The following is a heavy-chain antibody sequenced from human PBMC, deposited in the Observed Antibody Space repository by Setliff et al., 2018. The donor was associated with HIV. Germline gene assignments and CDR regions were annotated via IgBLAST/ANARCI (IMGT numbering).Heavy chain of an antibody. CDR1: GYSISSGYY. V-gene: IGHV4-38-2*01. CDR3: ARGVPLLPPNF. CDR2: IYHNGIT. J-gene: IGHJ4*02. D-gene: IGHD2-21*02. Sequence: SETLSLTCGVSGYSISSGYYWGWIRQPPGKGLEWIGSIYHNGITYYNPSLKSRVTISVDTSGRQFSLRMTSTTAADTAVYYCARGVPLLPPNFWGQGTLVTVSS.